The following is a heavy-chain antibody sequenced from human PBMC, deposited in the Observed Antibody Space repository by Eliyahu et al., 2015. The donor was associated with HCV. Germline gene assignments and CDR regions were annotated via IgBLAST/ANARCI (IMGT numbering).Heavy chain of an antibody. V-gene: IGHV3-21*01. D-gene: IGHD2-2*01. CDR3: ARRPRPPTYCSSTSCTDAFDI. CDR2: ISSSSSYI. CDR1: XXTFSXYS. Sequence: EVQLVXSGGGLVKPGGSLRLXCAASXXTFSXYSMNXXRQAPGKGXEWVSSISSSSSYIYYADSVKGRFTISRDNAKNSLYLQMNSLRAEDTAVYYCARRPRPPTYCSSTSCTDAFDIWGQGTMVTVSS. J-gene: IGHJ3*02.